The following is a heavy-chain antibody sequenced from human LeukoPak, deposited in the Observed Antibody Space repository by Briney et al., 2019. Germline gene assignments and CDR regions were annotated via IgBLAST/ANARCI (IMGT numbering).Heavy chain of an antibody. J-gene: IGHJ5*02. CDR3: ARGSSSWYRNWFDP. V-gene: IGHV4-34*01. CDR2: INHSGST. CDR1: GGSFSGYY. D-gene: IGHD6-13*01. Sequence: TSETLSLTCAVYGGSFSGYYWSWIRQPPGKGLEWIGEINHSGSTNYNPSLKSRVTISVDTSKNQFSLKLSSVTAADTAVYYCARGSSSWYRNWFDPWGQGTLVTVSS.